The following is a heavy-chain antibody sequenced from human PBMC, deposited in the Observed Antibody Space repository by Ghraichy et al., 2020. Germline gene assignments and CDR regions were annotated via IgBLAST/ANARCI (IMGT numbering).Heavy chain of an antibody. Sequence: SCVASGFTFSSSWMTWVRLTPGKGLEWMANIKQDGSDKYYAGPVKGRFTISRDNAKNSLYLQMNSLRVEDTAVYYCARGVFSTGWYPDTFDMWGQGTMVTVSP. D-gene: IGHD6-19*01. J-gene: IGHJ3*02. CDR3: ARGVFSTGWYPDTFDM. V-gene: IGHV3-7*04. CDR1: GFTFSSSW. CDR2: IKQDGSDK.